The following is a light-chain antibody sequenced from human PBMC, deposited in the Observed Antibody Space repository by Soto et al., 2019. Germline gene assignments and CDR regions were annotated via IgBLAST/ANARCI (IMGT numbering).Light chain of an antibody. V-gene: IGKV2-28*01. CDR2: LGS. J-gene: IGKJ4*01. CDR3: MQTLQTPPT. CDR1: QSLLHSNGNNC. Sequence: DIVMTQSPLSLPVTPGEPASISCRSSQSLLHSNGNNCLDWYLQKPGQSPQLLIHLGSNRASGVPDRFSGSGSGTDFTLKISRVEAEDVVLYYCMQTLQTPPTFFGGTKVEIK.